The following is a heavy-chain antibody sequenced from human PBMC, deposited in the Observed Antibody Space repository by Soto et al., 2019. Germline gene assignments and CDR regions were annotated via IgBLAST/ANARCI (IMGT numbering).Heavy chain of an antibody. CDR1: RGSISSGVYY. V-gene: IGHV4-31*03. CDR3: ARDGDSYAVRLI. Sequence: QVQLQESGPGLVKPSQTLSLTCTVSRGSISSGVYYWNWIRQHPGKGLEWIGYINSSGSAYYNPSLRSRVTLSVDTSKNQFFLEVSSVTAADTAVYYCARDGDSYAVRLIWGQGTMVTVSS. J-gene: IGHJ3*02. D-gene: IGHD2-2*01. CDR2: INSSGSA.